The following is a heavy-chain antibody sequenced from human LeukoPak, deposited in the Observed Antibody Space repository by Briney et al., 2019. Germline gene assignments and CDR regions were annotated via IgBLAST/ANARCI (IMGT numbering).Heavy chain of an antibody. CDR1: GFTFGDYA. Sequence: GGSLRLSCTASGFTFGDYAMSWFRQAPGKGLEWVGFIRSKAYGGTTEYAASVKGRFTISRDDSKSIAYLQMNSLKTEDTAVYYCTRVAGDCTNGVCPSYYYYGMDVWGQGTTVTVSS. CDR3: TRVAGDCTNGVCPSYYYYGMDV. D-gene: IGHD2-8*01. CDR2: IRSKAYGGTT. J-gene: IGHJ6*02. V-gene: IGHV3-49*03.